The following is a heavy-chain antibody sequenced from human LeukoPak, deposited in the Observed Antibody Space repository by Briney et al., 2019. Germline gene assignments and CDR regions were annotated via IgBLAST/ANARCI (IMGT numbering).Heavy chain of an antibody. CDR1: GGTFSSYA. V-gene: IGHV1-69*13. J-gene: IGHJ4*02. CDR2: IIPIFGTA. Sequence: SVKVSCKASGGTFSSYAISWVRQAPGQGLEWMGGIIPIFGTANYAQKFQGRVTITADESTSTAYMELSSLRSEDTAVYYCARDYISRLTSKQFDYWGQGTLVTVSS. CDR3: ARDYISRLTSKQFDY. D-gene: IGHD3-9*01.